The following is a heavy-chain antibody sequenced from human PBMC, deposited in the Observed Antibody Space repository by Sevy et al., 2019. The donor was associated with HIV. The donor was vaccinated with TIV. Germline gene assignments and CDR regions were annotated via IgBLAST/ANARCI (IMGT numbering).Heavy chain of an antibody. CDR1: GFTFSSYG. V-gene: IGHV3-30*18. J-gene: IGHJ4*02. Sequence: GGSLRLSCAASGFTFSSYGMHWVRQAPGKGLEWVAVISYDGSNKYYADSVKGRFTISRDNSKNTLYLQMNSLRAEDTAVYYCAKGPHHLAYSSGWYYFDYWGQGTLVTVSS. D-gene: IGHD6-19*01. CDR2: ISYDGSNK. CDR3: AKGPHHLAYSSGWYYFDY.